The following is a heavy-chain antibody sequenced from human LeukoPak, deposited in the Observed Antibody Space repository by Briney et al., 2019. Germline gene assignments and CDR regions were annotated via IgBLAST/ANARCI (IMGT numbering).Heavy chain of an antibody. D-gene: IGHD4-11*01. CDR2: IIPILGTA. V-gene: IGHV1-69*01. CDR3: ARGGPPPGGYSTRGYYFDY. Sequence: SVKVSCKASGGTFSSYAISWVRQAPGQGLEWMGGIIPILGTANYAQKFQGRVTITADESTSTAYMELSSLRSEDTAVYYCARGGPPPGGYSTRGYYFDYWGQGTLVTVSS. J-gene: IGHJ4*02. CDR1: GGTFSSYA.